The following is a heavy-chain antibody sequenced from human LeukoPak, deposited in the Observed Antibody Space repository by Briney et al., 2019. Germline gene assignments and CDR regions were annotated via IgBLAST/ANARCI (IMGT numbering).Heavy chain of an antibody. CDR1: GGSISSGGYY. D-gene: IGHD1-1*01. Sequence: PSETLSLTCTVSGGSISSGGYYWSWIRQHPGKGLEWIGYIYYSGSTYYNPSLKSRVTISVDTSKNQFSLKLSSVTAADTAVFYCARGGTRAFDIWGQGTMVTVSS. CDR2: IYYSGST. CDR3: ARGGTRAFDI. J-gene: IGHJ3*02. V-gene: IGHV4-31*03.